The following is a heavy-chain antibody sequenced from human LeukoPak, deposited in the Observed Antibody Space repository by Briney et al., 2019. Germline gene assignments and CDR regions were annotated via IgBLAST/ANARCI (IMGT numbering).Heavy chain of an antibody. CDR1: GYTFTSYY. V-gene: IGHV1-46*01. J-gene: IGHJ4*02. CDR2: INTNDGST. Sequence: GASVKVSCKACGYTFTSYYMHWVRQAPGQGLAWMGRINTNDGSTNYAQKFQGRVTMTRDMSTSTVYMELSSLRSEDTAVYYCAREGYGSGTYLDYWGQGTLVTVSS. CDR3: AREGYGSGTYLDY. D-gene: IGHD3-10*01.